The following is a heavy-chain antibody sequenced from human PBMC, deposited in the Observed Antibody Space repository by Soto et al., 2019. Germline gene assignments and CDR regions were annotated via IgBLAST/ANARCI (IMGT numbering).Heavy chain of an antibody. CDR3: AREGGGNSLSY. CDR2: INHSGST. Sequence: QVQLQQWGAGLLKPSETLSLTCAVYGGSFSGYYWSWIRQPPGKGLEWIGEINHSGSTNYNPSRKSRVTISVDTSKNQFSLKLSSVTAADTAVYYCAREGGGNSLSYWGQGTLVTVSS. V-gene: IGHV4-34*01. J-gene: IGHJ4*02. CDR1: GGSFSGYY. D-gene: IGHD2-21*02.